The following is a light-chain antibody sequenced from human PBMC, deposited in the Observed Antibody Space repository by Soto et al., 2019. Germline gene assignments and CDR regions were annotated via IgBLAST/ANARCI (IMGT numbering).Light chain of an antibody. Sequence: DIQMTQSPSTLSASVGDTVTITCRASQSISNWLAWYQQKPGQAPKLLIHKASTLESGVPSRFSGSVSGTEFTLTVSRLQPDDFATFYCQQYDRFPYTFGQGTKLEIK. CDR2: KAS. J-gene: IGKJ2*01. V-gene: IGKV1-5*03. CDR1: QSISNW. CDR3: QQYDRFPYT.